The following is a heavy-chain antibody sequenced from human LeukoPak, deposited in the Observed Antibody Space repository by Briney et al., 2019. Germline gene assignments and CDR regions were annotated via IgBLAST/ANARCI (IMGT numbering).Heavy chain of an antibody. Sequence: SETLSLTCAVYGGSFSGYYWSWIRQPPGKGLEWIGEINHSGSTNYNPSLKSRVTISVDASKNQFSLKLSSVTAADTAVYYCARSYSGYDYGNWGQGTLVTVSS. D-gene: IGHD5-12*01. J-gene: IGHJ4*02. CDR3: ARSYSGYDYGN. CDR1: GGSFSGYY. CDR2: INHSGST. V-gene: IGHV4-34*01.